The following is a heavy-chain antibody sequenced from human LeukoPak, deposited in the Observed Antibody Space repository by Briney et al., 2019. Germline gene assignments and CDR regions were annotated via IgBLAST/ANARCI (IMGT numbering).Heavy chain of an antibody. CDR2: INHSGYT. Sequence: SETLSLTCAVSGVSFDDYYWAWVRQTPGKGLEWIGEINHSGYTNDSPSLKSRVTLSIDTSRKQFSLNLRSVTVADAGIYYCTRMTSGHDYWGQGTLVTASS. J-gene: IGHJ4*02. V-gene: IGHV4-34*01. D-gene: IGHD3-10*01. CDR1: GVSFDDYY. CDR3: TRMTSGHDY.